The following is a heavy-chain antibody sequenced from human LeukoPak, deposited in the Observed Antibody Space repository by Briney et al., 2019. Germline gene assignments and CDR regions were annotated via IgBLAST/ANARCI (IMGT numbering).Heavy chain of an antibody. CDR1: GFTVSSDY. V-gene: IGHV3-66*01. J-gene: IGHJ1*01. CDR3: ARDGDSSGYYQYFHH. Sequence: PGGSLRLSCAASGFTVSSDYMSWVRQAPGKGLEWVSVIYGGGSTYYADSVKGRFTISRDNSKNTLYLQMNSLRDEDTAVYYCARDGDSSGYYQYFHHWGQGTLVTVSS. D-gene: IGHD3-22*01. CDR2: IYGGGST.